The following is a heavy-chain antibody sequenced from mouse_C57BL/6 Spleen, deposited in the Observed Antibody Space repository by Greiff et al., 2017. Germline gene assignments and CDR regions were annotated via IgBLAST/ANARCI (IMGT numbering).Heavy chain of an antibody. CDR2: TFYSGIT. J-gene: IGHJ1*03. CDR1: GFSINSDCY. Sequence: VQLQQSGPSLVRPSQTLSLTCTVTGFSINSDCYWIWIRQFPGNKLEYIGYTFYSGITYYNPSLESRTYITRDTSKNQFSLKLSSVTTEDTATYYCARTPRPSYWYFDVWGTGTTVTVSS. CDR3: ARTPRPSYWYFDV. V-gene: IGHV3-3*01.